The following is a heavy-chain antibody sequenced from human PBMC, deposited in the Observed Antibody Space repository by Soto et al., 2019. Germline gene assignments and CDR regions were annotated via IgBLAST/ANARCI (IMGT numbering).Heavy chain of an antibody. D-gene: IGHD3-10*01. CDR2: IYWNDDK. J-gene: IGHJ4*02. CDR3: AHRRGTRICIGESPYYFDY. Sequence: QITLKESGPTLVKPTQTLTLTCTFSGFSLSTSGVGVGWIRQPPGKALEWLALIYWNDDKRYSPSLKSRLTMTKDTSKNLVVLTMTNMDPVDTATYYCAHRRGTRICIGESPYYFDYWGQGTLVTVSS. CDR1: GFSLSTSGVG. V-gene: IGHV2-5*01.